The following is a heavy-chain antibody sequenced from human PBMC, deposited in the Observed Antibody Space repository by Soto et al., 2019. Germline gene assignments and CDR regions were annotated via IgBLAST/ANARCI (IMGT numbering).Heavy chain of an antibody. Sequence: GGSLRLSCAASGFTFSNYWMHWVRQVPGKGLVWVSRINSDGSSATYADSVKGRFTISRDNAKNTLYLQMNSLRAEDTAVYYCARRGHDHGGAFDDWGQGTLVTVSS. V-gene: IGHV3-74*03. CDR1: GFTFSNYW. D-gene: IGHD3-10*01. CDR3: ARRGHDHGGAFDD. CDR2: INSDGSSA. J-gene: IGHJ4*02.